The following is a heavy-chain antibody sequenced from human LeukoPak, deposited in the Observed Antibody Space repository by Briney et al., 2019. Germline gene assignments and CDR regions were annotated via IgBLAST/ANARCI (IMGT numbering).Heavy chain of an antibody. CDR1: GGSFNTYC. D-gene: IGHD3-10*01. V-gene: IGHV4-59*01. CDR2: IYCSGNT. Sequence: SETLSPTCSVPGGSFNTYCRSWIRQPPRKGPEWTRYIYCSGNTNYNPTLKGRVTISVDTSKSQFSLKLTSAAAADTAVYYCVSYGGSGSYSFGYWGQGTLVTVSS. CDR3: VSYGGSGSYSFGY. J-gene: IGHJ4*02.